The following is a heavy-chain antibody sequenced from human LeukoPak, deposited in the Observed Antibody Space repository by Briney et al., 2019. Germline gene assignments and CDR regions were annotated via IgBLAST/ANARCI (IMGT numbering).Heavy chain of an antibody. J-gene: IGHJ6*03. CDR2: IIPIFGTA. CDR1: GGTFSSYA. Sequence: SVKVSCKASGGTFSSYATSWVRQAPGQGLEWMGGIIPIFGTANYAQKFQGRVTITTDESTSTAYMELSSLRSEDTAVYYCARSPDCSSTSCYTDYYYYMDVWGKGTTVTVSS. CDR3: ARSPDCSSTSCYTDYYYYMDV. V-gene: IGHV1-69*05. D-gene: IGHD2-2*02.